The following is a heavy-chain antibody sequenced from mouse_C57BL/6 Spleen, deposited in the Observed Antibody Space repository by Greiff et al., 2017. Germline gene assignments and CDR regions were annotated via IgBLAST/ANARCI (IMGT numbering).Heavy chain of an antibody. CDR1: GYTFTSYW. D-gene: IGHD1-1*01. Sequence: QVQLQQPGAELLMPGASVKLSCKASGYTFTSYWMHWVKQRPGHGLEWIGEIDPSDSYTNYNQKFKGKSTLTVDKSSSTAYMQLSSLTSEDSAVYYCARNYYGSSGYFDYWGQGTTHTVSS. CDR3: ARNYYGSSGYFDY. V-gene: IGHV1-69*01. CDR2: IDPSDSYT. J-gene: IGHJ2*01.